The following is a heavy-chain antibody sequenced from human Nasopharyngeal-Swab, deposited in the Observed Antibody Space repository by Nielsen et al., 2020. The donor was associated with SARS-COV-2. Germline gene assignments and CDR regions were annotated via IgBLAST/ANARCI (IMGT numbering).Heavy chain of an antibody. D-gene: IGHD3-22*01. Sequence: SETLSLTCTVSGGPISSGDYYWSWIRQPPGKGLEWIGYIYYSGSTYYNPSLKSRVTISVDTSKNQFSLKLSSVTAADTAVYYCARATRSGYYQTYYFDYWGQGTLVTVSS. CDR3: ARATRSGYYQTYYFDY. CDR1: GGPISSGDYY. J-gene: IGHJ4*02. V-gene: IGHV4-30-4*02. CDR2: IYYSGST.